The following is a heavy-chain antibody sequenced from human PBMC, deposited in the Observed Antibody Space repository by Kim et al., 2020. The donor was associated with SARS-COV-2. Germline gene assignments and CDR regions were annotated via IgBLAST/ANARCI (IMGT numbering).Heavy chain of an antibody. CDR1: GFTLSAYA. CDR2: ISGTGANT. Sequence: GGSLRLSCTASGFTLSAYAMSWVRQAPGKGLEWVSFISGTGANTYYADPVKGRFTISRDNGKNTLSLQLNGLRAEDTGVYYCARDGYNWIPFDYWGQG. V-gene: IGHV3-23*01. D-gene: IGHD1-20*01. CDR3: ARDGYNWIPFDY. J-gene: IGHJ4*02.